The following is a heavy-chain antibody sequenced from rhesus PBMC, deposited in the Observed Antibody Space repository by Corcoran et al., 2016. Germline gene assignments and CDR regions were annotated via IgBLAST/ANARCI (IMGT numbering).Heavy chain of an antibody. CDR2: IYGGSRST. CDR1: GYSISSNY. V-gene: IGHV4-147*01. D-gene: IGHD1-44*01. J-gene: IGHJ6*01. Sequence: QVQLQESGPGLVKPSETLFLTCAVSGYSISSNYWSWIRQPPGKGLEWIGYIYGGSRSTYYDPSIKSRVPISTYTSKNQFSLRLSSVTAADTAVYYCARAWDGFYGLDSWGQGVIVTVSS. CDR3: ARAWDGFYGLDS.